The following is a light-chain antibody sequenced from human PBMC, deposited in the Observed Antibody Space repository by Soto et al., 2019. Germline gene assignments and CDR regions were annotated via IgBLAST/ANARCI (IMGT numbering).Light chain of an antibody. Sequence: EIVLTQSPGTLSLSPGERATLSCRASQRVSSSYLAWYQQKPGQAPRLLIYGASSRATGIPDRFSGSGSGTDFTLTSSRLEPEDFAVYYCQQYGSSPGWTFGQGTKVEIK. CDR1: QRVSSSY. CDR2: GAS. V-gene: IGKV3-20*01. J-gene: IGKJ1*01. CDR3: QQYGSSPGWT.